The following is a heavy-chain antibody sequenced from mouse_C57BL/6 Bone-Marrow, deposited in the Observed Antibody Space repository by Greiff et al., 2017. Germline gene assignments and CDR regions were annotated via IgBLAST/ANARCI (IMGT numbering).Heavy chain of an antibody. CDR2: ILPGSGST. CDR3: AKIYDYDWFAY. J-gene: IGHJ3*01. CDR1: GYTFTGYW. D-gene: IGHD2-4*01. V-gene: IGHV1-9*01. Sequence: VQLVESGAELMKPGASVKLSCKATGYTFTGYWIEWVKQRPGHGLEWIGEILPGSGSTNYNEKFKGKATFTADKSSNTAYMQLSSLTTEDSSIYYCAKIYDYDWFAYWGQGTLVTVSA.